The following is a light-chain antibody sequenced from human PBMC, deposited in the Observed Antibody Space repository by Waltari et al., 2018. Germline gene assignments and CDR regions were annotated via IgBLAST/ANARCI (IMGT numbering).Light chain of an antibody. CDR2: EVS. V-gene: IGLV2-8*01. J-gene: IGLJ1*01. Sequence: QSALTQPPSASGSPGQSVTISCTGTSSDVGGYNFVSWYQQHPGKAPRLMIYEVSKQPSRVPYSFSGSNSGNPSSLSVSALQADDEADYYCSSYAGSNMRFFGTGTKVTVL. CDR3: SSYAGSNMRF. CDR1: SSDVGGYNF.